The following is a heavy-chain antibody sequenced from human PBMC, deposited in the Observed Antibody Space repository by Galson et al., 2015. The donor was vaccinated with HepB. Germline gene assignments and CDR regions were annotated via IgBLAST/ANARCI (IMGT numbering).Heavy chain of an antibody. D-gene: IGHD2-2*01. CDR1: GFTFSSYA. J-gene: IGHJ4*02. CDR2: ISGSGGST. CDR3: AKKGRGDIVVVPAAVDY. Sequence: SLRLSCAASGFTFSSYAMSWVRQAPGKGLEWVSAISGSGGSTYYADSVKGRFTISRDNSKNTLYLQMNSLRAEDTAVYYCAKKGRGDIVVVPAAVDYWGQGTLVTVSS. V-gene: IGHV3-23*01.